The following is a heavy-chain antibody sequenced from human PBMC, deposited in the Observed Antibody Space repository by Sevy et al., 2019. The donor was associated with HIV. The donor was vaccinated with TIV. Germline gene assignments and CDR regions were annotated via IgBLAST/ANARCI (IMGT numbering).Heavy chain of an antibody. Sequence: ASVKVSCKASGGTFSSYAISWVRQAPGQGLEWMGGIIPIFGTANYAQKFQGRVTITADKSTSTAYMELSSLRSEDKAVYYCARSGHMVRGVIPDYYFDYWGQGTLVTVSS. CDR1: GGTFSSYA. V-gene: IGHV1-69*06. CDR3: ARSGHMVRGVIPDYYFDY. D-gene: IGHD3-10*01. J-gene: IGHJ4*02. CDR2: IIPIFGTA.